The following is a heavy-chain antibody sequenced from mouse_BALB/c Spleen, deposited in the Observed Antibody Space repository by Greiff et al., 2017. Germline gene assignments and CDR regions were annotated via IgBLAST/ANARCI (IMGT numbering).Heavy chain of an antibody. Sequence: EVKVVESGGGLVQPGGSRKLSCAASGFTFSSFGMHWVRQAPEKGLEWVAYISSGSSTIYYADTVKGRFTISRDNPKNTLFLQMTSLRSEDTAMYYCARDEATEGFDYGGQGTTLTVPS. J-gene: IGHJ2*01. CDR1: GFTFSSFG. D-gene: IGHD3-2*02. V-gene: IGHV5-17*02. CDR3: ARDEATEGFDY. CDR2: ISSGSSTI.